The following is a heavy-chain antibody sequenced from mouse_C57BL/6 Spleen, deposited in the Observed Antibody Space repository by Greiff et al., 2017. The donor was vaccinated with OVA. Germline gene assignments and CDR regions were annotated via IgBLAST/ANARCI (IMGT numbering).Heavy chain of an antibody. CDR1: GYTFTSYW. V-gene: IGHV1-61*01. J-gene: IGHJ2*01. CDR3: AREGAGTDVDY. CDR2: IYPSDSET. D-gene: IGHD4-1*01. Sequence: VQLQQPGAELVRPGSSVKLSCKASGYTFTSYWMDWVKQRPGQGLEWIGNIYPSDSETHYNQKFKDKATLTVDKSSRTAYMQLSSLTSEDSAVYYCAREGAGTDVDYWGQGTTLTVSS.